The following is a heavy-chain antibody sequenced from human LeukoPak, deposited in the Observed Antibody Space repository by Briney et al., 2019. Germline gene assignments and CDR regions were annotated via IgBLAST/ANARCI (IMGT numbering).Heavy chain of an antibody. J-gene: IGHJ5*02. CDR1: GFTFSTYA. CDR3: AKGKASSWLDWFDP. Sequence: GGPLRLSCAASGFTFSTYAMTWVRQAPGRGLEWVSATSGGGGSTYYADSVKGRFTMSRDNSKNTVYLQMNSLRAEDTAVYFCAKGKASSWLDWFDPWGQGTLVTVSS. D-gene: IGHD6-13*01. CDR2: TSGGGGST. V-gene: IGHV3-23*01.